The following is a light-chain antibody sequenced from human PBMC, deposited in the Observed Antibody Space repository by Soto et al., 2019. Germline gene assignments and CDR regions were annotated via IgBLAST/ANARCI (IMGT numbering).Light chain of an antibody. CDR3: QQYDNWPPWT. CDR1: QSVSNN. V-gene: IGKV3-15*01. J-gene: IGKJ1*01. CDR2: DAS. Sequence: EIVMTQSPATLSVSPGERATLSCRASQSVSNNLAWYQQHRXQAPRLLIYDASTRATGIPARFSGSGSGTEFTLTISSLQSEDFAVYYCQQYDNWPPWTFGQGTKVEIK.